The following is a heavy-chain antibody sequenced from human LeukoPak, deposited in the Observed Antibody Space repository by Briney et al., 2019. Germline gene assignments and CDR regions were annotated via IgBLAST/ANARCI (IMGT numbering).Heavy chain of an antibody. CDR1: GGTFSSYA. CDR2: INPNSGGT. J-gene: IGHJ4*02. D-gene: IGHD6-13*01. Sequence: ASVKVSCKASGGTFSSYAISWVRQAPERGLEWMGWINPNSGGTNYAQKFQDRVTMTRDTSISTAYMELSSLRSDDSAVYFCSRASTMAAPGAMPNDFWGQGTLVTVSS. CDR3: SRASTMAAPGAMPNDF. V-gene: IGHV1-2*02.